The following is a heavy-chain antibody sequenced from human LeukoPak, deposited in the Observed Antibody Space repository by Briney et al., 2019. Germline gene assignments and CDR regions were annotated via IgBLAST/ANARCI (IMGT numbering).Heavy chain of an antibody. CDR2: ISSSSSYI. J-gene: IGHJ4*02. CDR3: AREVVATIALDY. D-gene: IGHD2-15*01. V-gene: IGHV3-21*01. Sequence: GGSLRLSCAASGFTFSSYSMNWVRQAPGKGLEWVSSISSSSSYIYYADSVKGRFTISRDNAKNSLYLQMNSLRAEDTAVYYCAREVVATIALDYWGQGTLVTVSS. CDR1: GFTFSSYS.